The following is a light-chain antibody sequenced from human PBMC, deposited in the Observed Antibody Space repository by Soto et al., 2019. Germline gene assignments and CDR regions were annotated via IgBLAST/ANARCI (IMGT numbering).Light chain of an antibody. V-gene: IGKV3-20*01. CDR2: GAS. CDR3: HHYDDSPQIT. Sequence: EIVLTQSPGTLSLSPGERATLSCRASQSVSNRYLAWYQQKPGQAPRLLIYGASSRATAIPDRFSGSGSGTDFTLTISRLEPEDFAIYYCHHYDDSPQITFGQGTRLEIK. J-gene: IGKJ5*01. CDR1: QSVSNRY.